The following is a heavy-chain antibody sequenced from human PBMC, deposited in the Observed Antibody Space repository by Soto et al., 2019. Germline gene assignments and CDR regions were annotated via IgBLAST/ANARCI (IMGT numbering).Heavy chain of an antibody. J-gene: IGHJ3*02. V-gene: IGHV4-31*03. D-gene: IGHD3-22*01. Sequence: SETLSLTCTVSGGSISSGGYYWSWIRQHPGKGLEWIGYIYYSGSTYYNPSLKSRVTISVDTSKNQFSLKLSSVTAADTAVYYCARDNYYDSSGYYPIWGQGTMVTVSS. CDR1: GGSISSGGYY. CDR2: IYYSGST. CDR3: ARDNYYDSSGYYPI.